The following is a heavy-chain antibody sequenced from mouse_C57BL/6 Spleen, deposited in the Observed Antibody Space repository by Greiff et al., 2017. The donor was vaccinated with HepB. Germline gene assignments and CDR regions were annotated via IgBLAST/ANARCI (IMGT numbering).Heavy chain of an antibody. CDR2: IDPSDSYT. V-gene: IGHV1-59*01. CDR1: GYTFTSYW. J-gene: IGHJ3*01. D-gene: IGHD3-2*02. Sequence: VQLQQPGAELVRPGTSVKLSCKASGYTFTSYWMHWVKQRPGQGLEWIGVIDPSDSYTNYNQKFKGKATLTVDTSSSTAYMQLSSLTSEDSAVYYCALTAQATVSAWFAYWGQGTLVTVSA. CDR3: ALTAQATVSAWFAY.